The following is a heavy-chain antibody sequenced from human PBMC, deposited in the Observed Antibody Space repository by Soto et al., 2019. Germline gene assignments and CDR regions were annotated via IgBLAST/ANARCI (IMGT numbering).Heavy chain of an antibody. D-gene: IGHD3-10*01. CDR2: IKSKTDGGST. V-gene: IGHV3-15*01. J-gene: IGHJ4*02. CDR1: EFTFSNAW. Sequence: GRSRRLSCAASEFTFSNAWMTWVRQAPGQGLEWVGRIKSKTDGGSTGYAAPVKGRFSISRDDSRNMLYLKMHSLKIADTVLYYGSTDFMDWGQGTLVTVSS. CDR3: STDFMD.